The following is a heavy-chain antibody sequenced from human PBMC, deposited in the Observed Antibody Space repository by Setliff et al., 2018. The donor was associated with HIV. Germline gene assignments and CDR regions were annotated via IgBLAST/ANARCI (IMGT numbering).Heavy chain of an antibody. D-gene: IGHD1-20*01. Sequence: GGSLRLSCAASGFTSGFAFSHYWMHWVRQVPGKGLVWVSRITNDVSATTYADFVKGRFTISRDNAKNSLFLQVNSLRTEDTAFYFCAKHWRIESDNSDAFDIWGQGTLVTVSS. CDR2: ITNDVSAT. J-gene: IGHJ3*02. CDR3: AKHWRIESDNSDAFDI. V-gene: IGHV3-74*01. CDR1: GFAFSHYW.